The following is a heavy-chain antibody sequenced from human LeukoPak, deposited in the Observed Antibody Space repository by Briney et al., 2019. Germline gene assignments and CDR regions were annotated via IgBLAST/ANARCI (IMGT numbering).Heavy chain of an antibody. Sequence: GESLKISFKGSAFSFTNYWISWVRQMPGKGLEWMGRIDPGDSQTNYSPSFQGHVTISADKSISTAYLQWSSLKASDTAMYYCARHSNVLNSFAPWGQGTLVTVSS. J-gene: IGHJ5*02. CDR2: IDPGDSQT. D-gene: IGHD2/OR15-2a*01. CDR3: ARHSNVLNSFAP. CDR1: AFSFTNYW. V-gene: IGHV5-10-1*01.